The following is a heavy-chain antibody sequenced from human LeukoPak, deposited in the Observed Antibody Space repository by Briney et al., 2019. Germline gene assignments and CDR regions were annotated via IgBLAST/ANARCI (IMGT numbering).Heavy chain of an antibody. J-gene: IGHJ2*01. CDR2: IIPILGIA. Sequence: SVKVSCKASGGTFSSYAISWVRQASGQGLEWMGRIIPILGIANYAQKFQGRVTITADKSTSTAYMELSSLRSEDTAVYYCARNSGSYFGWYFDLWGRGTLVTVSS. D-gene: IGHD1-26*01. CDR1: GGTFSSYA. CDR3: ARNSGSYFGWYFDL. V-gene: IGHV1-69*04.